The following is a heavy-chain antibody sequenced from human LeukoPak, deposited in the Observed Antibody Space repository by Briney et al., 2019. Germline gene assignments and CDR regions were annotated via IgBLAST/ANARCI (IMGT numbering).Heavy chain of an antibody. V-gene: IGHV3-9*01. CDR3: AKDYGSGSYYDVGVYYGMDV. CDR2: TSWNSGSI. D-gene: IGHD3-10*01. J-gene: IGHJ6*02. Sequence: YLRLSSAASGFTFDDYAMHWVRQAPGKGLEWVSGTSWNSGSIGYADSVKGRFTISRDNAKNSLYLQMNSLRAEDTALYYCAKDYGSGSYYDVGVYYGMDVWGQGTTVTVSS. CDR1: GFTFDDYA.